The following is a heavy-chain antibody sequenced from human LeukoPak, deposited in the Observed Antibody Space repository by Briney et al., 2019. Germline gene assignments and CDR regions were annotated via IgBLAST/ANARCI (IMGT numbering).Heavy chain of an antibody. CDR1: GFTFSTYE. Sequence: GGSLRLSCAASGFTFSTYEMNWVRQAPGKGLEWVSYISSGGGTIYYADSVKGRFTISRDSSKNTLFLQMNSLRDEDTAVYYCARDSRGVWFGESVFWGQGTLVTVSS. CDR3: ARDSRGVWFGESVF. D-gene: IGHD3-10*01. V-gene: IGHV3-48*03. J-gene: IGHJ4*02. CDR2: ISSGGGTI.